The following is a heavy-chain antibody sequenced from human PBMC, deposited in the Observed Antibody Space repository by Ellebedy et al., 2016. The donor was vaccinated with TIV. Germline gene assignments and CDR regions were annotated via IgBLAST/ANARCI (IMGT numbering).Heavy chain of an antibody. V-gene: IGHV3-23*01. CDR1: GRSFSTYA. D-gene: IGHD4-11*01. CDR3: AHIEGDYSDFC. CDR2: ITSSGAKT. Sequence: PGGSLRLSCVASGRSFSTYAMSWVRQAPGKGPEWVSVITSSGAKTYYADSVKDRFIISRDNSKNTLYLQMNSLRAEDTAVYPYAHIEGDYSDFCWGQGTLVTVSS. J-gene: IGHJ4*02.